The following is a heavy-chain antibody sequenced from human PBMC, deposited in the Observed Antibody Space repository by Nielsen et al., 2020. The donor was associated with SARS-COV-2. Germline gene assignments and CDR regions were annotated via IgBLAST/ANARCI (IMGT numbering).Heavy chain of an antibody. CDR1: GDSVSSNSVA. CDR3: ARGYSIAVAGTTGWFDP. V-gene: IGHV6-1*01. CDR2: TYYRSKWYN. D-gene: IGHD6-19*01. J-gene: IGHJ5*02. Sequence: SQTLSLTCAISGDSVSSNSVAWNWIRQSPSRGLEWLGRTYYRSKWYNDYAVSVKSRITINPDTSKNQFSLQLNSVTPEDTAVYYCARGYSIAVAGTTGWFDPWGQGTLVTVSS.